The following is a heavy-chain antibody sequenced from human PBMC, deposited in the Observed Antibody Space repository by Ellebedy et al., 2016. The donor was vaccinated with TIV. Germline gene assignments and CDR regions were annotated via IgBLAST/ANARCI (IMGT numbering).Heavy chain of an antibody. D-gene: IGHD3-3*01. J-gene: IGHJ6*02. Sequence: GGSLRLXXSASGFTFSSYAMHWFRQAPGKGLEYVSAISSNGGSTYYADSVKGRFTISRDNSKNTLYLQMSSLRAEDTAVYYCARDLLRFLEWLSEDYYYYGMDVWGQGTTVTVSS. CDR1: GFTFSSYA. CDR2: ISSNGGST. V-gene: IGHV3-64D*06. CDR3: ARDLLRFLEWLSEDYYYYGMDV.